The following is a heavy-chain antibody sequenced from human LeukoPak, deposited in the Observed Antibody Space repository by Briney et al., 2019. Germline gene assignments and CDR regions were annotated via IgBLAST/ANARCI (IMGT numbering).Heavy chain of an antibody. D-gene: IGHD4-17*01. CDR2: ISWNSGTI. V-gene: IGHV3-9*01. CDR3: ARAITTTVTTSGY. J-gene: IGHJ4*02. CDR1: GFTFDDYA. Sequence: GGSLRLSCAASGFTFDDYAMHWVRQAPGKGLEWVSGISWNSGTIGYADSVKGRFTISRDNAKNSLYLQMNSLRAEDTAVYYCARAITTTVTTSGYWGQGTLVTVSS.